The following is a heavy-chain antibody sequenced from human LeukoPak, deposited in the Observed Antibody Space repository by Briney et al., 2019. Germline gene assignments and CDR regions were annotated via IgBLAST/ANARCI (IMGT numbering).Heavy chain of an antibody. V-gene: IGHV1-69*04. CDR1: GGTFSSYA. Sequence: GASVKVSCKASGGTFSSYAISWVRQAPGQGLEWMGRIIPILGIANYAQKFQGRVTITADKSTSTAYMELSSLRSEDTAVYYCARDHTPFYYYGSGSYSDSYYYGMDVWGQGTTVTVSS. D-gene: IGHD3-10*01. J-gene: IGHJ6*02. CDR3: ARDHTPFYYYGSGSYSDSYYYGMDV. CDR2: IIPILGIA.